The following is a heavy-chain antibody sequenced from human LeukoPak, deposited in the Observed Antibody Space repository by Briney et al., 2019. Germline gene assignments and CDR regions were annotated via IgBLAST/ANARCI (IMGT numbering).Heavy chain of an antibody. CDR3: ARHPDTTVAFDY. J-gene: IGHJ4*02. D-gene: IGHD5-18*01. Sequence: GESLQISRKGSGYSFTSYWIGWVRQMPGKGLEWMGIIYPGDSDTRYSPSFQGQVTISADKSISTAYLQWSSLQASDTAMYYCARHPDTTVAFDYWGQGTLVTVSS. CDR2: IYPGDSDT. CDR1: GYSFTSYW. V-gene: IGHV5-51*01.